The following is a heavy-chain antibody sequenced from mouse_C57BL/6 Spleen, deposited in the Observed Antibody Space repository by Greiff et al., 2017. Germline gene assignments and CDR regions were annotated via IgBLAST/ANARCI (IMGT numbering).Heavy chain of an antibody. J-gene: IGHJ2*01. CDR2: IDPSDSYT. V-gene: IGHV1-50*01. CDR3: ARSHYYGDY. CDR1: GYTFTSYW. Sequence: VKLQQPGAELVKPGASVKLSCKASGYTFTSYWMQWVKQRPGQGLEWIGEIDPSDSYTNYNQKFKGKATLTVDTSSSTAYMQLSSLTSEDSAVYYCARSHYYGDYWGQGTTLTVSS. D-gene: IGHD1-2*01.